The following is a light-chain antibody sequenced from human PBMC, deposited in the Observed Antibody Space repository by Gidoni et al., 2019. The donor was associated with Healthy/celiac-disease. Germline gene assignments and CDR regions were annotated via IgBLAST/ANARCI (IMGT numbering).Light chain of an antibody. CDR2: GAS. CDR1: QSFSSN. V-gene: IGKV3-15*01. J-gene: IGKJ1*01. Sequence: DIVMTPSPATLSVSPGERATLSCMASQSFSSNFTWYQQKPGQAPRLLIYGASTRATGIPARFSGSGSGTEFTLTISSLQSEDFAVYYCQQYNNWPMTFGQGTKVEIK. CDR3: QQYNNWPMT.